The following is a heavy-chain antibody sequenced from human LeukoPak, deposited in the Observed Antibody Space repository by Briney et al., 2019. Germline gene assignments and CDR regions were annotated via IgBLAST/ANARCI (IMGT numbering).Heavy chain of an antibody. Sequence: SETLSLTCTVSGGSISSYYWSWIRQPAGKGLEWIGRIYTSGSTNYNPSLKSRVTMSVDTSKNQFSLKLSSVTAADTAVYYCARVLVVRGSCYYMDVWGKGTTVTVSS. CDR3: ARVLVVRGSCYYMDV. V-gene: IGHV4-4*07. CDR2: IYTSGST. J-gene: IGHJ6*03. CDR1: GGSISSYY. D-gene: IGHD3-10*01.